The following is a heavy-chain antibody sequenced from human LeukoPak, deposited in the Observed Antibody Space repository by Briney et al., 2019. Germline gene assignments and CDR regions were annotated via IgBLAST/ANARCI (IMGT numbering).Heavy chain of an antibody. V-gene: IGHV4-38-2*01. Sequence: SETLSLTCAVSGYSISSGYYWGWIRQPPGKGLEWIGSIYHSGSTYYNPSLKSRVTISVDTSKNQFSLKLSSVTAADTAVYYCVRRDTGWNYFDYWGQGILVTVSS. CDR2: IYHSGST. D-gene: IGHD6-19*01. CDR1: GYSISSGYY. J-gene: IGHJ4*02. CDR3: VRRDTGWNYFDY.